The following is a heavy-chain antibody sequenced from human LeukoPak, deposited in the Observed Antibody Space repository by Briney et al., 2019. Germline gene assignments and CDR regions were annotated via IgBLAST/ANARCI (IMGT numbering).Heavy chain of an antibody. CDR3: AKDAQRGFDYSNSLEY. D-gene: IGHD4-11*01. V-gene: IGHV3-33*06. Sequence: PGRSLRLSCAASGFIFSHYGMHWVRQAPGKGLEWVAVIWHDGSSKYYADSVKGRFTIPRDNSENTVCLQMNSLRAEDTAVYYCAKDAQRGFDYSNSLEYWGQGDLVTVSS. CDR2: IWHDGSSK. CDR1: GFIFSHYG. J-gene: IGHJ4*02.